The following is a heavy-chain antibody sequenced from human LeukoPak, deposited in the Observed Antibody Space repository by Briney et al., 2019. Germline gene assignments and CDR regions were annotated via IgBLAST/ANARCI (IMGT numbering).Heavy chain of an antibody. V-gene: IGHV3-21*01. CDR3: AELGITMIRGV. CDR2: ISGSNSYI. CDR1: GFTFSSYS. Sequence: GGSLRLSCAASGFTFSSYSMNWVRQAPGKGLEWVSSISGSNSYIYYADSMKGRFTISRDNAKNSLYLQTNSLRAEDTAVYYCAELGITMIRGVWGKGTTVTISS. J-gene: IGHJ6*04. D-gene: IGHD3-22*01.